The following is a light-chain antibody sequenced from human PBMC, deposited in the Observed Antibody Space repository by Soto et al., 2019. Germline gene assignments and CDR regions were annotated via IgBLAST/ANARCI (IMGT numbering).Light chain of an antibody. V-gene: IGLV2-14*01. CDR3: SSYAHGSIYV. CDR2: GVG. CDR1: SSDVGAYNY. J-gene: IGLJ1*01. Sequence: QSVLTQPASVSGSPGQSITISCTGSSSDVGAYNYVSWYLQPPGKAPKLLIYGVGNRPSGVSARFSGSKSGDTASLTISGLQAEDEADYYCSSYAHGSIYVFGTGTKVTVL.